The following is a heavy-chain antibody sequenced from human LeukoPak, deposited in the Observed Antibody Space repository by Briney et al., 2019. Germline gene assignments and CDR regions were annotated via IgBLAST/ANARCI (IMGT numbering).Heavy chain of an antibody. D-gene: IGHD6-19*01. CDR1: GDSLSSHY. CDR2: IYGSGST. Sequence: SETLSFTGTASGDSLSSHYWGWIRQPPGKGLEWIGYIYGSGSTHYDPSLRSRVTTSEDTSKDQFSLKLTSVTAADTAVYYCARNVGWYSHDSWGQGTLVTVSS. J-gene: IGHJ4*02. CDR3: ARNVGWYSHDS. V-gene: IGHV4-59*08.